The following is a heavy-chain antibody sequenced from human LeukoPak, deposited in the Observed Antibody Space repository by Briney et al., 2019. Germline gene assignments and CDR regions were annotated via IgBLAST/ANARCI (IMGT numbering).Heavy chain of an antibody. J-gene: IGHJ4*02. Sequence: PGGSLRLSCAASRFTVSSNYMSWVRQAPGKGLEWVSVIYSGGSTYYADSVKGRFTISRDNSKNTLYLQINSLRAEDTAVYYCTRGLGKYCSGGSCYSTVGFDYWGQGTLVTVSS. V-gene: IGHV3-53*05. CDR1: RFTVSSNY. CDR3: TRGLGKYCSGGSCYSTVGFDY. D-gene: IGHD2-15*01. CDR2: IYSGGST.